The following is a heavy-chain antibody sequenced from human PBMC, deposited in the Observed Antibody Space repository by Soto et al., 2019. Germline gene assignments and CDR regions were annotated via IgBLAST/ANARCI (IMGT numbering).Heavy chain of an antibody. D-gene: IGHD3-10*01. Sequence: QVQLQQWGAGLLKPSETLSLTCGVYGGSFSGYYWSWIRQTPGKGLEWIGEINLSGGTNHNPGLKSRVSMSVDTSKTQFALKLSSVTAADTAIYYCARGRRSTGIGYWGQGTLVTVSS. V-gene: IGHV4-34*02. CDR1: GGSFSGYY. J-gene: IGHJ4*02. CDR3: ARGRRSTGIGY. CDR2: INLSGGT.